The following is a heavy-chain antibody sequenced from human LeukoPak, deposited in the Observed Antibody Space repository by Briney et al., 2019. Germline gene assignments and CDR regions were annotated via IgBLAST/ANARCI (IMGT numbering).Heavy chain of an antibody. V-gene: IGHV3-23*01. CDR1: GFTFSSYA. CDR2: ISGSGGST. CDR3: AKDRTIVVVVAAIS. J-gene: IGHJ4*02. D-gene: IGHD2-15*01. Sequence: GGSLRLSCAASGFTFSSYAMSWVRQAPGKGLEWVSAISGSGGSTYYADSVKGRFTISRDNSKNTLYLQMNSLRAEDTAVYYCAKDRTIVVVVAAISRGQGTLVTVSS.